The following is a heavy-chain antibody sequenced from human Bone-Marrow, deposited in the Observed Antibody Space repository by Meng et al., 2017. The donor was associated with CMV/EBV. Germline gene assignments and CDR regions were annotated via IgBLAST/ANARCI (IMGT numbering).Heavy chain of an antibody. CDR2: ISGSGGST. V-gene: IGHV3-23*01. CDR3: AKVRQVQWDRMSDAFDI. Sequence: GESLKISCAASGFAFSSYAMSWVRQAPGKGLEWVSAISGSGGSTYYADSVKGRFTISRDNSKKTLYLQMNSLRAEDTAVYYCAKVRQVQWDRMSDAFDIWGQGTMVTVSS. CDR1: GFAFSSYA. D-gene: IGHD1-26*01. J-gene: IGHJ3*02.